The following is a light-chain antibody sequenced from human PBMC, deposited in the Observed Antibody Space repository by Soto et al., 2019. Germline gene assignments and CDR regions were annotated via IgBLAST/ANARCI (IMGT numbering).Light chain of an antibody. CDR3: QKYTTVPA. CDR2: AAS. J-gene: IGKJ4*01. Sequence: DIQMTQSPSSLSASVGDRVTITCRASQGISNYLAWYQQIPGKVPKLLISAASTVQSGVPSRFSGSGSCTDFTLTISSLQPEDVATYYCQKYTTVPAFGGGTKVESK. CDR1: QGISNY. V-gene: IGKV1-27*01.